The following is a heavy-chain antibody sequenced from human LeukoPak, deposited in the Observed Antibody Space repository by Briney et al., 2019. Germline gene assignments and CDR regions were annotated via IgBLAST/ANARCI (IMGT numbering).Heavy chain of an antibody. CDR3: AKDRGYYDSSGYPI. CDR1: GFTFSSYG. Sequence: QPGRSLRLSCAASGFTFSSYGMHWVRQAPGKGLEWVAVISYDGSNKYYADSVKGRFTISRDNSKNTPYLQMNSLRAEDTAVYYCAKDRGYYDSSGYPIWGQGTMVTVSS. V-gene: IGHV3-30*18. CDR2: ISYDGSNK. J-gene: IGHJ3*02. D-gene: IGHD3-22*01.